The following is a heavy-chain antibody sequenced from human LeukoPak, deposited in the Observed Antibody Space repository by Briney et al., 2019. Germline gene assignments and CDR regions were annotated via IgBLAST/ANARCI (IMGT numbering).Heavy chain of an antibody. V-gene: IGHV1-18*01. D-gene: IGHD5-12*01. CDR3: LVRRRVATTENYYMDV. CDR2: ISAYNGNT. CDR1: GYTFTSYG. Sequence: ASVKVSCKASGYTFTSYGISWVRQAPGQGLEWMGWISAYNGNTNYAQKLQGRVTITADKSTSTAYMELSSLRSEDTAVYYCLVRRRVATTENYYMDVWGKGTTVTVSS. J-gene: IGHJ6*03.